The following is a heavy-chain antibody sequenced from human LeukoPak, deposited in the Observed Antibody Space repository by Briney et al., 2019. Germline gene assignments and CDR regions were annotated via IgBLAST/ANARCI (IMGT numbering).Heavy chain of an antibody. Sequence: GASVKVSCKASGGTFSSYAISWVRQAPGQGLAWMGWIGANNGHTNYAPNLQGRVTMTTDTSTSTAYMELTSLRSDDTAVYYCARDQAVGATAGTFDYWGQGTLVTVSS. D-gene: IGHD1-26*01. CDR1: GGTFSSYA. CDR2: IGANNGHT. J-gene: IGHJ4*02. V-gene: IGHV1-18*01. CDR3: ARDQAVGATAGTFDY.